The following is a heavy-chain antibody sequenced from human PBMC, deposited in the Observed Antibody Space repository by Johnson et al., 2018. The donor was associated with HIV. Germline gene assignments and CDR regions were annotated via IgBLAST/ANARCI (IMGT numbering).Heavy chain of an antibody. V-gene: IGHV3-30*14. J-gene: IGHJ3*02. CDR3: AREGGKAINDAFDI. D-gene: IGHD3-16*01. CDR2: ISYDGSNK. Sequence: VQLVESGGGVVQPGRSLRLSCAASGFTFSSYAMHWVRQAPGKGLEWVAVISYDGSNKYYADSVKGRFTISRDNSKNTLYLQMNSLRAEDTAVYYCAREGGKAINDAFDIWGQGTMVTVSS. CDR1: GFTFSSYA.